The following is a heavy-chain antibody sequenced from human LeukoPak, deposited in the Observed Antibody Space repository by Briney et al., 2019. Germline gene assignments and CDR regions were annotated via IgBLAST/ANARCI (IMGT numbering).Heavy chain of an antibody. Sequence: GGSLRLSCAASGFTFDDYAMHWVRQAPGKGLEWVSGISWNSGSIGYADSVKGRFTISRDNAKNSLYLQMNSLRAEDTALYYCAKDIWRWLQNPHYWGQGTLVTVSS. CDR1: GFTFDDYA. D-gene: IGHD5-24*01. V-gene: IGHV3-9*01. CDR3: AKDIWRWLQNPHY. J-gene: IGHJ4*02. CDR2: ISWNSGSI.